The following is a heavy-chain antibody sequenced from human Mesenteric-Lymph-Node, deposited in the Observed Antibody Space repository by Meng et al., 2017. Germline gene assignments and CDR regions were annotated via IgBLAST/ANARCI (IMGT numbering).Heavy chain of an antibody. J-gene: IGHJ4*02. CDR1: GFPFATYG. D-gene: IGHD1-26*01. V-gene: IGHV1-18*04. CDR3: ATGGGGSYSFY. Sequence: ASVKVSCKTSGFPFATYGFAWVRQAPGQGPEWMGWITSYSRNTHYAQKFEGRATMSTDTSTSTVYLELRSLTSDDTATYYCATGGGGSYSFYWGQGTLVTVSS. CDR2: ITSYSRNT.